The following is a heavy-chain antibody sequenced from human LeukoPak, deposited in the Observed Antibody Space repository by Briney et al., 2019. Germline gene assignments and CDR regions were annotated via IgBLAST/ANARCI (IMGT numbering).Heavy chain of an antibody. D-gene: IGHD3-10*01. CDR2: ISGSGGST. CDR1: GFTFNNYA. Sequence: PGGSLRLSCAASGFTFNNYAMSWVRQAPGKGLEWVSGISGSGGSTYYADSVKGRFTISRDNSKNTLYPQMNSLTAEDTAVYYCAKDSVPYYYGSGSYPDYWGQGTLVTVSS. CDR3: AKDSVPYYYGSGSYPDY. V-gene: IGHV3-23*01. J-gene: IGHJ4*02.